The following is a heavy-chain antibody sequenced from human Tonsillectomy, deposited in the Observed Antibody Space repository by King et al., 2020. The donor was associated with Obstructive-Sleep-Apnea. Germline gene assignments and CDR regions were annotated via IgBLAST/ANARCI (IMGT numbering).Heavy chain of an antibody. J-gene: IGHJ5*02. CDR3: TRDYPSSFGIVVLNWFDP. CDR1: GFTFGDYA. D-gene: IGHD2-2*01. CDR2: IRSKAYGGTT. Sequence: QLVQSGGGLVQPGRSLRLSWTASGFTFGDYAMSWFRQAPGKGLEGVGFIRSKAYGGTTEYAASVKGRFTISRDDSKSIAYLQMNSLKTEDTAVYYCTRDYPSSFGIVVLNWFDPWGQGTLVTVSS. V-gene: IGHV3-49*03.